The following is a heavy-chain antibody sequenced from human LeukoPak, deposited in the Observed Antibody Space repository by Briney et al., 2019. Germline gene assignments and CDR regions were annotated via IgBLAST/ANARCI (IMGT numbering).Heavy chain of an antibody. D-gene: IGHD1-26*01. CDR3: ASDSGSYYSNDAFDI. Sequence: SETLSLTCAVYGGSFSGYYWSWIRQPPGKGLEWIGEINHSGSTNYNPSLKSRVTISVDTSKNQFSLKLSSVTAADTAVYYCASDSGSYYSNDAFDIWGQGTMVTVSS. CDR2: INHSGST. V-gene: IGHV4-34*01. J-gene: IGHJ3*02. CDR1: GGSFSGYY.